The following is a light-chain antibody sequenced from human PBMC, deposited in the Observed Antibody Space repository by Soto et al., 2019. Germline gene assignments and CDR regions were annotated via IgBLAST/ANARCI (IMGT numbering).Light chain of an antibody. V-gene: IGKV1-27*01. CDR1: LPISNY. J-gene: IGKJ4*01. CDR3: KKYNSAPLT. CDR2: AAY. Sequence: DIQITQSPSTLSASAGDRVTITCRASLPISNYSAWYQQKPGKTQNLLIYAAYTLEAGVQSRFSGSGSGTDFTLTIRSLQPEDAAAYYCKKYNSAPLTFGGGTKVDIK.